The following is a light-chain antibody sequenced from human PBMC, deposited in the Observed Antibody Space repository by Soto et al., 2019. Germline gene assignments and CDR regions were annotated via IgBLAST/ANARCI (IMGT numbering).Light chain of an antibody. CDR2: KAS. CDR1: QTISSW. CDR3: QQYTNTNNPWM. V-gene: IGKV1-5*03. Sequence: DIQMTQSPSTLSGSVGDRVTITCRASQTISSWLAWYQRKPGKAPKLLIYKASTLKSGVPSRFSGSGSGTEFTLIISGLQPDDSATYYCQQYTNTNNPWMFGQGTKV. J-gene: IGKJ1*01.